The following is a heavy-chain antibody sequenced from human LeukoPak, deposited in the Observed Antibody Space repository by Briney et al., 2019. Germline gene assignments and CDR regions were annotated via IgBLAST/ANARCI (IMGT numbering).Heavy chain of an antibody. D-gene: IGHD4-17*01. V-gene: IGHV4-34*01. J-gene: IGHJ4*02. Sequence: SETLSLTCAVYGGSFSDYYWSWIRPPPGKGREWIGEINHSGSTNYNPSLKSRVTISVDKSKNQFSLKLSSVTAADAAVYYCARGELTDYGEPDYWGQGTLVTVSS. CDR1: GGSFSDYY. CDR2: INHSGST. CDR3: ARGELTDYGEPDY.